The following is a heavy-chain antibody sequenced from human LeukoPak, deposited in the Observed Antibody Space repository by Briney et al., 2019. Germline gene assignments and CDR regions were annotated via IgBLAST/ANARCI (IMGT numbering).Heavy chain of an antibody. Sequence: VASVKVSCKASGYTFTSYYMHWVRQAPGQGLEWMGIINPSGGSTSYAQKFQGRVTMTRGTSTSTVYMELSSLRSEDTAVYYCGRAGSSGWSRYWGQGTLVTVSP. J-gene: IGHJ4*02. CDR3: GRAGSSGWSRY. V-gene: IGHV1-46*01. D-gene: IGHD6-19*01. CDR2: INPSGGST. CDR1: GYTFTSYY.